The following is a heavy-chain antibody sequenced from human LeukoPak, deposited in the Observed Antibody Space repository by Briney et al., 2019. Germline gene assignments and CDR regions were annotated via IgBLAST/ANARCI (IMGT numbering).Heavy chain of an antibody. J-gene: IGHJ4*02. V-gene: IGHV3-7*01. CDR2: IKQDGSEK. D-gene: IGHD1-26*01. CDR3: ARRIVGPSSGGDY. CDR1: GFTFSSYW. Sequence: GGSLRLSCAASGFTFSSYWMSWVRQAPGKGLEWVANIKQDGSEKYYVDSVQGRFTISRDNAKNSLYLQVNSLRVEDTAVYYCARRIVGPSSGGDYWGQGTPVTVSS.